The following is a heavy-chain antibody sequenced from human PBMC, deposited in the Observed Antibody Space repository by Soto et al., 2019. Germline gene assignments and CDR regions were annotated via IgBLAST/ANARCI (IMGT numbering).Heavy chain of an antibody. J-gene: IGHJ2*01. CDR1: GGTFSSYA. V-gene: IGHV1-69*01. CDR2: IIPIFGTA. Sequence: QVQLVQSGAEVKKPGSSVKVSCKASGGTFSSYAISWVRQAPGQGLEWMGGIIPIFGTANYAQKFQGRVTITADESTSAAYLELSSLRSEDTAVYYCAGVATMVRGGDDWYFDLWGRGTLVTVSS. CDR3: AGVATMVRGGDDWYFDL. D-gene: IGHD3-10*01.